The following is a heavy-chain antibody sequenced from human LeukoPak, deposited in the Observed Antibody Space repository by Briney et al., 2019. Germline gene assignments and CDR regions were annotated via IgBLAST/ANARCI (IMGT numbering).Heavy chain of an antibody. J-gene: IGHJ3*02. CDR1: GYTFTSYD. Sequence: GASVKVSCKASGYTFTSYDINWVRQATGQGLEWMGWISAYNGNTNYAQKLQGRVTMTTDTSTSTAYMELRSLRSDDTAVYYCARGTDYYGSGRSDAFDIWGQGTMVTVSS. CDR2: ISAYNGNT. V-gene: IGHV1-18*01. D-gene: IGHD3-10*01. CDR3: ARGTDYYGSGRSDAFDI.